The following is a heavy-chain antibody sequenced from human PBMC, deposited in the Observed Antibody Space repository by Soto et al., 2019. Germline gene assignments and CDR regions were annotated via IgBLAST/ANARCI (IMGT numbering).Heavy chain of an antibody. CDR2: IYHSGST. D-gene: IGHD1-1*01. CDR1: GGSISSGGYS. Sequence: PSETLSLTCAVSGGSISSGGYSWSWIRQPPGKGLEWIGYIYHSGSTYYNPSLKSRVTISVDRSKNQFSLKLSSVTAADTAVYYCARYDNNWFDPWGQGTLVTVS. J-gene: IGHJ5*02. CDR3: ARYDNNWFDP. V-gene: IGHV4-30-2*01.